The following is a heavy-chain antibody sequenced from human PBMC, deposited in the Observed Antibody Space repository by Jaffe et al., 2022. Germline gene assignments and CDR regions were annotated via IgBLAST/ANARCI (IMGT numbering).Heavy chain of an antibody. CDR1: GGTFSSYA. D-gene: IGHD3-10*01. Sequence: QVQLVQSGAEVKKPGSSVKVSCKASGGTFSSYAISWVRQAPGQGLEWMGGIIPIFGTANYAQKFQGRVTITADESTSTAYMELSSLRSEDTAVYYCARTTSYYGSGSYYPSHYYYYYYMDVWGKGTTVTVSS. V-gene: IGHV1-69*01. J-gene: IGHJ6*03. CDR2: IIPIFGTA. CDR3: ARTTSYYGSGSYYPSHYYYYYYMDV.